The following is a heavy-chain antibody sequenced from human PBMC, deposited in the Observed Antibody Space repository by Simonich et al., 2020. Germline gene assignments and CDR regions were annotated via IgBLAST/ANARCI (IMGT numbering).Heavy chain of an antibody. D-gene: IGHD5-12*01. J-gene: IGHJ4*02. CDR3: ARHDRWLQFYFDY. CDR2: IYYSGST. V-gene: IGHV4-59*08. CDR1: GGSISSYY. Sequence: QVQLQESGPGLVKPSETLSLTCTDSGGSISSYYWSWIRQPPGKGLEWIGYIYYSGSTNYNPSLKSRVTISVDTSKNQFSLKLSSVTAEDTAVYYCARHDRWLQFYFDYWGQGTLVTVSS.